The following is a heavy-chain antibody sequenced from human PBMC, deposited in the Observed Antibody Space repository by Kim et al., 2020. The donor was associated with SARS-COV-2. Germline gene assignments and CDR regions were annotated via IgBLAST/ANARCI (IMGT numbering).Heavy chain of an antibody. CDR2: INHSGST. J-gene: IGHJ4*02. D-gene: IGHD3-22*01. V-gene: IGHV4-34*01. CDR1: GGSFSGYY. CDR3: ATNSMIVVVNPHY. Sequence: SDTLSLTCAVYGGSFSGYYWSWIRQPPGKGLEWIGEINHSGSTNYNPSLKSRVTISVDTSKNQFSLKLSSVTAADTAVYYCATNSMIVVVNPHYWGQGTLVTVSS.